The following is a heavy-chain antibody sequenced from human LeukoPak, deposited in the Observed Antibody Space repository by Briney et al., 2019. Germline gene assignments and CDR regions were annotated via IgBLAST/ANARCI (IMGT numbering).Heavy chain of an antibody. CDR3: ARGPERGITMVRGPPGCWFDP. J-gene: IGHJ5*02. CDR1: GYTFTGYY. CDR2: INPNSGGT. D-gene: IGHD3-10*01. Sequence: ASVKVSCKASGYTFTGYYMHWVRQAPGQGLEWMGWINPNSGGTNCAQKFQGRVTMTRDTSISTAYMELSRLRSDDTAVYYCARGPERGITMVRGPPGCWFDPWGQGTLVTVSS. V-gene: IGHV1-2*02.